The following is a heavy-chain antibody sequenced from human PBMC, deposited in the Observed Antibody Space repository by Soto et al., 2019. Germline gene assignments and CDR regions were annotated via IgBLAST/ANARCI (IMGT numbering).Heavy chain of an antibody. V-gene: IGHV4-34*01. D-gene: IGHD6-19*01. J-gene: IGHJ4*02. Sequence: PSETLSLTCAVYGGSFSGYYWSWIRQPPGKGLEWIGEINHSGSTNYNPSLKSRVTISVDTSKNQFSLKLSSVTAADTAVYYCARGGGGRYFHVFDYWGQGTLVTVSS. CDR1: GGSFSGYY. CDR3: ARGGGGRYFHVFDY. CDR2: INHSGST.